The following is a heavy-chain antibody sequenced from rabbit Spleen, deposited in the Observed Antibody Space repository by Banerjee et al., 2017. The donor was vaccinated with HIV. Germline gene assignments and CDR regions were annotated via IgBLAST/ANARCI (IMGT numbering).Heavy chain of an antibody. CDR2: IYGDNSGST. CDR1: GVSFSTNYY. CDR3: ARGSATMTMVITGFYLGL. D-gene: IGHD2-1*01. V-gene: IGHV1S40*01. J-gene: IGHJ4*01. Sequence: QSLEESGGDLVKPGASLTLTCTASGVSFSTNYYMCWVRQAPGKGLECIACIYGDNSGSTWYASWAKGRFTISKTSSTTVTLQMTSLTAADTATYFCARGSATMTMVITGFYLGLWGPGTLVTVS.